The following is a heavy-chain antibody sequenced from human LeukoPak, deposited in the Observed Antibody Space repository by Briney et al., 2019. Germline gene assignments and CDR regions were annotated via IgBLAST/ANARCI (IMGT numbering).Heavy chain of an antibody. CDR1: GGSFSGYY. CDR3: ARGRQDVTMIVVVMTAVSYYLDV. J-gene: IGHJ6*03. Sequence: SETLSLTCAVYGGSFSGYYWTWIRQTPEKGLEWIGEMNPSGSTNYNPSLKSRVTISVDTSKDQFSLELSSVTAADTAVYYCARGRQDVTMIVVVMTAVSYYLDVWGKGTTVTVS. D-gene: IGHD3-22*01. CDR2: MNPSGST. V-gene: IGHV4-34*01.